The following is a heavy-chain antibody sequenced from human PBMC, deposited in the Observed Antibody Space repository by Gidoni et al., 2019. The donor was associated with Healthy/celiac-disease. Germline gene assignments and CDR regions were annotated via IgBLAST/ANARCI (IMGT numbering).Heavy chain of an antibody. V-gene: IGHV5-51*01. Sequence: EVQLVQSGAEVKKPGESLKISCKGSGYSFTSYWIGWVRPMPGKGLEWMGIIYSGDSDTRDSPSFQGQVTISADKSISTAYLQWSSLKASDTAMYYCARRDDYGDYRLDYWGQGTLVTVSS. CDR2: IYSGDSDT. J-gene: IGHJ4*02. CDR3: ARRDDYGDYRLDY. D-gene: IGHD4-17*01. CDR1: GYSFTSYW.